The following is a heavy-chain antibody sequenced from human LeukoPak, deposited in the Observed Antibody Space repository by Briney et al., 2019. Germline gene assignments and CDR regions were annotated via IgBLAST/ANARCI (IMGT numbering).Heavy chain of an antibody. D-gene: IGHD3-22*01. V-gene: IGHV4-59*01. J-gene: IGHJ3*02. Sequence: PSETLSLTCTVSGGSISNDHWSWIRQPPGKGLEWIGNIYYSGSTKYNPSLKSRVTISVDRSKNQFSLKLTSVSAADTAVYYCAAYESSGYVNDAFDIWGQGTMVTVSS. CDR3: AAYESSGYVNDAFDI. CDR1: GGSISNDH. CDR2: IYYSGST.